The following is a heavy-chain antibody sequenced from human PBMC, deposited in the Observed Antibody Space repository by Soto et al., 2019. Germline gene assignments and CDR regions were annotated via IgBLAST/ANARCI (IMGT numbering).Heavy chain of an antibody. J-gene: IGHJ4*02. CDR3: SSVVGDGYNFPFDY. CDR1: GFIFNNYA. V-gene: IGHV1-18*04. CDR2: ISANSGNT. D-gene: IGHD5-12*01. Sequence: ASVKVSCKAFGFIFNNYAISWVRQAPGQGLEWMGWISANSGNTNYAQKLQGRVTMTTDPSTSTAYMELRSLRSEDTAVYYCSSVVGDGYNFPFDYWEQRTLVTVS.